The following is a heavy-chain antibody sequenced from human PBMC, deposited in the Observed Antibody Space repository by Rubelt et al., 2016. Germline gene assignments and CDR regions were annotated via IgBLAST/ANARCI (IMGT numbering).Heavy chain of an antibody. Sequence: QVQLQESGPGLVKPSETLSLTCTVSGGSVSSGSYYWSWIRQPPGKGLEWIGYIYYSGSTNYNPSLKSRVTISVDTSKNQFSLKLSSVTAADTAVYYCARHNGGNGIYYFDYWGQGTLVTVSS. D-gene: IGHD4-23*01. J-gene: IGHJ4*02. V-gene: IGHV4-61*01. CDR1: GGSVSSGSYY. CDR3: ARHNGGNGIYYFDY. CDR2: IYYSGST.